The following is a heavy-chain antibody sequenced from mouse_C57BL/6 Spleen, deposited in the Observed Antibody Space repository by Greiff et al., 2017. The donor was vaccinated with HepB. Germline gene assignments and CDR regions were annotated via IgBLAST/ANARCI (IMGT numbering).Heavy chain of an antibody. V-gene: IGHV1-69*01. CDR1: GYTFPSYW. J-gene: IGHJ2*01. Sequence: QVQLQQPGAELVMPGASVKLSCKASGYTFPSYWMHWVKQRPGQGLEWIGEIDPSDSYTNYNQKFKGKSTLTVDKSSSTAYMQLSSLTSEDSAVYYCARRGFITTVVAHFDYWGQGTTLTVSS. D-gene: IGHD1-1*01. CDR2: IDPSDSYT. CDR3: ARRGFITTVVAHFDY.